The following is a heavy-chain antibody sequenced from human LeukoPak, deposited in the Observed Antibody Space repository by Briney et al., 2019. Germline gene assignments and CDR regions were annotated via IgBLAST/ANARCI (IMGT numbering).Heavy chain of an antibody. D-gene: IGHD6-19*01. CDR2: IKEDGSKE. Sequence: PGGSLRLSCAASGFTLSKYWMSWVRRAPGKGLEWLADIKEDGSKEYFVDSVKGRFTISRDNTKNSVYLQMNSLRAEDTAVYYCARDFGDSSGWYNDYWGQGTLVIVSS. V-gene: IGHV3-7*01. CDR3: ARDFGDSSGWYNDY. CDR1: GFTLSKYW. J-gene: IGHJ4*02.